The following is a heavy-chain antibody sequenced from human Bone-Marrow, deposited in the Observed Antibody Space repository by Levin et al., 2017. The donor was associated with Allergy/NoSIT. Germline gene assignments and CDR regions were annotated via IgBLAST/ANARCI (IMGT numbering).Heavy chain of an antibody. Sequence: ASVKVSCAASGFPFRTYSMNWVRQAPGQRLEWVSAITSGGSTFYPDSIKGRFTISRDNARNSLFLQMNSLRVEDTGVYYCATLQYGDYGNDYWGQGTLVTVSS. CDR3: ATLQYGDYGNDY. CDR1: GFPFRTYS. D-gene: IGHD4-11*01. J-gene: IGHJ4*02. CDR2: ITSGGST. V-gene: IGHV3-21*01.